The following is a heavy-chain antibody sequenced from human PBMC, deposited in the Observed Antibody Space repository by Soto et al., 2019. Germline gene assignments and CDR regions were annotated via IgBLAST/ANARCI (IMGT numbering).Heavy chain of an antibody. Sequence: GGSLRLSGAASGCTFSIYAMHWVRQAPGKGLEWVAVISYDGSNKYYADSVKGRFTISRDNSKNTLYLQMNSLRAEDTAVYYCARAHYGDYVYAFDIWGQGTMVTVSS. CDR2: ISYDGSNK. V-gene: IGHV3-30-3*01. CDR3: ARAHYGDYVYAFDI. J-gene: IGHJ3*02. D-gene: IGHD4-17*01. CDR1: GCTFSIYA.